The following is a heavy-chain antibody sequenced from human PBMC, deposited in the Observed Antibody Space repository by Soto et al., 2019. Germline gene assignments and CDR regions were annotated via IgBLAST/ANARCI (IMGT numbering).Heavy chain of an antibody. J-gene: IGHJ4*02. D-gene: IGHD3-3*01. CDR1: GFTFSSYA. CDR3: ARDLLPFLFSGHVVDY. CDR2: ISYDGSNK. V-gene: IGHV3-30-3*01. Sequence: GGSLRLSCAASGFTFSSYAMHWVRQAPGKGLEWVAVISYDGSNKYYADSVKGRFTISRDNSKNTLYLQMNSLRAEDTAVYYCARDLLPFLFSGHVVDYWGQGTLVTVSS.